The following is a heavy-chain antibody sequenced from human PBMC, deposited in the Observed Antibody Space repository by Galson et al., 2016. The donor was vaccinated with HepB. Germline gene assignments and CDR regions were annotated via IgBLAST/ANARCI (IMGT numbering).Heavy chain of an antibody. J-gene: IGHJ4*02. CDR2: INHRGNT. CDR3: ARITQYSYGQGFDY. CDR1: GGSFSGYY. D-gene: IGHD5-18*01. V-gene: IGHV4-34*01. Sequence: SETLSLTCIVYGGSFSGYYWTWIRQPPGKGLEWIGEINHRGNTNYNPSLKSRVTISVDKSKNQFSLNLSPVTAADTAVYYCARITQYSYGQGFDYWGQGILVTVSS.